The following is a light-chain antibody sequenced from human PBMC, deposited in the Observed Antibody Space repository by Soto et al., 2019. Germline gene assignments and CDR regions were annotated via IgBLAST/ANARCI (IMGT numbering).Light chain of an antibody. CDR2: GAS. V-gene: IGKV1-6*01. CDR1: QAIRND. Sequence: AIQMTQSPSSLSASVGDRVTISCRASQAIRNDLGWYQQKPGKAPNLLIYGASSLESGVPSRFSGSGSRTDFTLTISSLQPEDFATYYCLQDNNYPWTFGQGTKVEI. J-gene: IGKJ1*01. CDR3: LQDNNYPWT.